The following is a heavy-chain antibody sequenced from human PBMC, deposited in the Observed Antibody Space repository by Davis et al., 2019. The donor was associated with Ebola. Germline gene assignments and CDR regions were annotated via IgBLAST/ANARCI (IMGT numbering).Heavy chain of an antibody. CDR1: GFTVRNNY. D-gene: IGHD3-22*01. CDR3: AAHTYFYDSRGSDY. Sequence: GGSLRLSCAVSGFTVRNNYISWVRQAPGKGLEWVSLIYSGGTTYYADSVKGRFAISRDNSKNTLYLQMDSLRAEDTAVYYCAAHTYFYDSRGSDYWGQETLVTVSS. V-gene: IGHV3-53*01. CDR2: IYSGGTT. J-gene: IGHJ4*02.